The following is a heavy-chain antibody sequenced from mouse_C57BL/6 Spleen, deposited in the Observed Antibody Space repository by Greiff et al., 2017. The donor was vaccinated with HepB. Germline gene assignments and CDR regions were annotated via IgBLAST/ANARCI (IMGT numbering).Heavy chain of an antibody. Sequence: QVQLKQSGPELVKPGASVKISCKASGYAFSSSWMNWVKQRPGKGLEWIGRIYPGDGDTNYNGKFKGKATLTADKSSSTAYMQLSSLTSEDSAVYFGARGDARYAMDYWGQGTSVTVSS. CDR3: ARGDARYAMDY. CDR1: GYAFSSSW. J-gene: IGHJ4*01. V-gene: IGHV1-82*01. D-gene: IGHD3-3*01. CDR2: IYPGDGDT.